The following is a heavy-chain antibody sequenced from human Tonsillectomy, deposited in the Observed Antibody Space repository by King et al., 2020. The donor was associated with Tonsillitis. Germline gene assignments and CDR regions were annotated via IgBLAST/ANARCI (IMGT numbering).Heavy chain of an antibody. Sequence: VQLQQWGAGLLKPSETLSLTCGVYGGSFSGNYWSWIRQPPGKGLEWIGEISHSGSTNYNPSLKSRVTMSVDMSEYQFSLKLNSVTAADTAVYYCARGGNRGSTAFDYWGQGTLVTVSS. CDR2: ISHSGST. CDR1: GGSFSGNY. CDR3: ARGGNRGSTAFDY. V-gene: IGHV4-34*01. D-gene: IGHD1-1*01. J-gene: IGHJ4*02.